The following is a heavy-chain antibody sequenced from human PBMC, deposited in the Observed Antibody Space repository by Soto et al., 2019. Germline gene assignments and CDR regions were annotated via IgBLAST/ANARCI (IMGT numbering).Heavy chain of an antibody. CDR1: GFTFATSG. D-gene: IGHD5-12*01. CDR3: EKGRLRGYAEPIDY. V-gene: IGHV3-30*18. Sequence: QVQLVEAGGGVVQPGRSLRLSCAASGFTFATSGMHWVRQAPGKGLEWVAVISYHGSNKYYADSVKGRFTISRDNSKNTVYLQMNSLRSEDTAVLYCEKGRLRGYAEPIDYWGQGTLVTVSS. CDR2: ISYHGSNK. J-gene: IGHJ4*02.